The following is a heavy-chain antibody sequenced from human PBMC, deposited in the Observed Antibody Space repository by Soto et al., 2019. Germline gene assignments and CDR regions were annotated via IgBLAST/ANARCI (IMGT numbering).Heavy chain of an antibody. D-gene: IGHD1-7*01. V-gene: IGHV3-21*01. CDR3: ARDPLELELDY. J-gene: IGHJ4*02. Sequence: EVQLVESGGRLVKPGGSLRLSCAVSGFTFSNYNMNWVRQAPGKGLEWVSSISSSSSYIYYADSVKGRFTISRDNAKNSLYLQMNSLRAEDTAVYYCARDPLELELDYWGQGTLVTVSS. CDR2: ISSSSSYI. CDR1: GFTFSNYN.